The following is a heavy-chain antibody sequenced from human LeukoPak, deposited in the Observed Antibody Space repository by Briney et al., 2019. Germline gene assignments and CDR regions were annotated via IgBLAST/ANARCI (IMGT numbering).Heavy chain of an antibody. D-gene: IGHD6-6*01. CDR1: GGSISRYY. CDR2: IYTSGST. V-gene: IGHV4-4*07. CDR3: ARHRAYSSSSPFDY. Sequence: SETLSLTCTVSGGSISRYYWSWIRQPAGKGLDGIGRIYTSGSTNYNPSLKSRVTMFVDMSKNQFSLRLSSVTAADTAVYYCARHRAYSSSSPFDYWGQGTLVTVSS. J-gene: IGHJ4*02.